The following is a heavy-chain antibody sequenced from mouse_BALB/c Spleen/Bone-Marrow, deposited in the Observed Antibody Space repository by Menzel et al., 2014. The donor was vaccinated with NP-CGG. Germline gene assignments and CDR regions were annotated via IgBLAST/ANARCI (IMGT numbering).Heavy chain of an antibody. Sequence: EVNVVESGGGLVQPKGSLKLSCAASGFTFNTYAMNWVRQAPGKGLEWVARIRSKSNNYATYYADSVRDRFTISRDDSQSMLYLQMNDLKTEDTAMYCCVRHDYEGLAYWGQGTLVTVSA. CDR1: GFTFNTYA. D-gene: IGHD2-4*01. V-gene: IGHV10-1*02. CDR2: IRSKSNNYAT. J-gene: IGHJ3*01. CDR3: VRHDYEGLAY.